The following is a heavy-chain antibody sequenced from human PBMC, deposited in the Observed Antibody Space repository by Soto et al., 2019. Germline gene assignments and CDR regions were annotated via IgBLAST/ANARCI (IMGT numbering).Heavy chain of an antibody. CDR3: ARDYYDSRGRSRPN. CDR1: GGTFSSYA. Sequence: WSSVKVSFKASGGTFSSYAINWMRQAPGQGLEWMGGIIPIFGTTNYAQQFQGRVTITADESTTTAYMELSSLRSEDTAVYYCARDYYDSRGRSRPNWGQVTLVTVSS. J-gene: IGHJ4*02. V-gene: IGHV1-69*13. D-gene: IGHD3-22*01. CDR2: IIPIFGTT.